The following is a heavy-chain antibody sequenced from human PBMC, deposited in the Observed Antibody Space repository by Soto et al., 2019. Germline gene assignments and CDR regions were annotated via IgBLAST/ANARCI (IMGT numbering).Heavy chain of an antibody. CDR1: GGTFSIYT. D-gene: IGHD6-19*01. CDR3: ARGQWLVRDYFDY. V-gene: IGHV1-69*02. J-gene: IGHJ4*02. CDR2: IIPILGIA. Sequence: GASVNVSCKASGGTFSIYTISWVRQAPGQGLEWMGRIIPILGIANYAQKFQGRVTITADKSTSTAYMELSSLRSEDTAVYYCARGQWLVRDYFDYWGQGTLVTVSS.